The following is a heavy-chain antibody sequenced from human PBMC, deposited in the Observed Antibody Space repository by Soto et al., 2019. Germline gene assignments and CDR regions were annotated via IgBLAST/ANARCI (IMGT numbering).Heavy chain of an antibody. Sequence: SETLSLTCDFSGYTISTGFYTLAWIRQPPGKALEWIGHTYHSGNPYYNPSLKSRVIISVDRSKNQFSLKVRSVTAADTAVYYCATAARRAGNFDCWGQGTLVTVSS. V-gene: IGHV4-30-2*02. D-gene: IGHD6-6*01. CDR3: ATAARRAGNFDC. CDR2: TYHSGNP. J-gene: IGHJ4*02. CDR1: GYTISTGFYT.